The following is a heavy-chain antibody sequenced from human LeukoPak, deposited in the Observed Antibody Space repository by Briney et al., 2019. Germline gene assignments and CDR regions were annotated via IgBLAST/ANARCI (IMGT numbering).Heavy chain of an antibody. V-gene: IGHV4-31*03. CDR1: GTSISSGAYS. Sequence: SETLSLTCTVSGTSISSGAYSWSWVRQHPGKGLEWIAYTYYSGNTYYNPSLKRRVTISVDTSKNQFSLKLSSVTAADTAVYYCARTITIFGALGYFDYWGQGTLVTVSS. CDR3: ARTITIFGALGYFDY. CDR2: TYYSGNT. J-gene: IGHJ4*02. D-gene: IGHD3-3*01.